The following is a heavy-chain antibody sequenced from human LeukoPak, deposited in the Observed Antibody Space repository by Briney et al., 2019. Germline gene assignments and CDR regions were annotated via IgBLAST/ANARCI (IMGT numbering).Heavy chain of an antibody. CDR2: IGAYNGNT. Sequence: VASVKVSCKASGYIFTSFGISWVRQAPGQGLEWTGWIGAYNGNTNYAQKFQGRVTMTTDTSTSTAYMELRSLRSDDTAVYYCAREKNYGMDVWGQGTTVTVSS. V-gene: IGHV1-18*01. J-gene: IGHJ6*02. D-gene: IGHD2/OR15-2a*01. CDR1: GYIFTSFG. CDR3: AREKNYGMDV.